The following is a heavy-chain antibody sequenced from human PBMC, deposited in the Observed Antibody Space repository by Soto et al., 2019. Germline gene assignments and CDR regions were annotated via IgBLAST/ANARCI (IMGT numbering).Heavy chain of an antibody. CDR2: VSVPSGDT. CDR1: GYSFSSFG. D-gene: IGHD2-15*01. CDR3: ARTCRSGGSGYQEY. J-gene: IGHJ4*02. Sequence: ASVKVSCKASGYSFSSFGISWVRQAPGQGLEWVGWVSVPSGDTSSAQSFQGRVTVTTDTSTSTAYLEVRSLRSDDTAVYYCARTCRSGGSGYQEYWGGGPLVTVSS. V-gene: IGHV1-18*01.